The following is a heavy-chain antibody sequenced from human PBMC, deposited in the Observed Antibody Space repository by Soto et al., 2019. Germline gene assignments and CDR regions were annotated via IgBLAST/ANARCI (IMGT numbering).Heavy chain of an antibody. CDR2: IYNGGNT. CDR3: ARGPSADKVDY. Sequence: QVHLQESGPGLVKASQTLSLTCTVSGGSISSDDYYWSWIRQSTDKGLEWIGHIYNGGNTYSNPSLKSRITISVDTSKTQFSLKLSSVSAADTAVYYCARGPSADKVDYWGQGILVTVSS. J-gene: IGHJ4*02. CDR1: GGSISSDDYY. V-gene: IGHV4-30-4*01.